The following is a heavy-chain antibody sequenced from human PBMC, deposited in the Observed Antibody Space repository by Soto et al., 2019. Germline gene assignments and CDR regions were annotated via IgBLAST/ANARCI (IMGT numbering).Heavy chain of an antibody. V-gene: IGHV3-48*03. D-gene: IGHD3-10*02. CDR1: GFTFSSYE. Sequence: EVQLVESWGGLVQPGGSLRLSCAASGFTFSSYEMNWVRQAPGKGLEWVSYIDSSGGTIHYADSVKGRFTISRDNAKNSVYLQMNSLRADDTAIYYCKREPYVDQLMDFDYWGQGTLVTVSS. J-gene: IGHJ4*02. CDR2: IDSSGGTI. CDR3: KREPYVDQLMDFDY.